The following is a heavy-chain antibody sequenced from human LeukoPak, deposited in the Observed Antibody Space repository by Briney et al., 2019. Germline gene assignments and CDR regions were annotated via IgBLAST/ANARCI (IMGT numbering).Heavy chain of an antibody. CDR3: AREDRNYYGSGSYYKLSWFDP. D-gene: IGHD3-10*01. J-gene: IGHJ5*02. CDR2: INHSGST. CDR1: GGSFSGYY. V-gene: IGHV4-34*01. Sequence: EPLSLTFAVYGGSFSGYYWSWIRQPPGKGLEWIGEINHSGSTNYNPSLKSRVTISVDTSKNQFSLKLSSVTAADTAVYYCAREDRNYYGSGSYYKLSWFDPWGQGTLVTVSS.